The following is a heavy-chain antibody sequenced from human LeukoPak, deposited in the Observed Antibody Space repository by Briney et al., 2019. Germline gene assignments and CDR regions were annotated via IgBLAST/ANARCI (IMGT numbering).Heavy chain of an antibody. CDR1: GYSISSGYY. CDR2: IYHSGST. D-gene: IGHD5-24*01. CDR3: ARVRSRDGYSNRGLFDY. V-gene: IGHV4-38-2*02. Sequence: SETLSLTCTVSGYSISSGYYWGWIRQPPGKGLEWIGSIYHSGSTYYNPSLKSRVTISVDTSKNQFSLKLSSVTAADTAVYYCARVRSRDGYSNRGLFDYWGQGTLVTVSS. J-gene: IGHJ4*02.